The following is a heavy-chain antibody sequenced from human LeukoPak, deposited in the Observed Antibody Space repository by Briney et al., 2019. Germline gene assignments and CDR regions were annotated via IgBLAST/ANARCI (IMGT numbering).Heavy chain of an antibody. D-gene: IGHD2-2*01. CDR2: ISSSSSYI. CDR1: GFTFSSYA. J-gene: IGHJ4*02. CDR3: ARAVCSSTSCYFDY. Sequence: PGGSLRLSCAASGFTFSSYAMSWVRQAPGKGLEWVSSISSSSSYIYYADSVKGRFTISRDNAKNSLYLQMNSLRAEDTAVYYCARAVCSSTSCYFDYWGQGTLVTVSS. V-gene: IGHV3-21*01.